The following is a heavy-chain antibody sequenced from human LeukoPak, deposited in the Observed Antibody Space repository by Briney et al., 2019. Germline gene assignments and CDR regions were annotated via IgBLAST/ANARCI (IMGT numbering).Heavy chain of an antibody. Sequence: GGSLGLSCAASGFTFSSYWMHWVRQAPGKGPVWVSRINAHGSSTNYADSVKGRFTISRDNAKNTVYLQMNRLSAEDTAMYYCTFSSYGDHIGVDAFDMWGQGTMVTVSS. CDR3: TFSSYGDHIGVDAFDM. J-gene: IGHJ3*02. CDR1: GFTFSSYW. D-gene: IGHD4-17*01. V-gene: IGHV3-74*01. CDR2: INAHGSST.